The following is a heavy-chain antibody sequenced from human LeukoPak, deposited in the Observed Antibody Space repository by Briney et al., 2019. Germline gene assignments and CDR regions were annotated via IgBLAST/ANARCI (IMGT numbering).Heavy chain of an antibody. V-gene: IGHV3-48*01. D-gene: IGHD3-22*01. CDR2: ISSGSSAR. CDR3: AKEPYYYDSSREIDY. CDR1: GFTFSSHS. J-gene: IGHJ4*02. Sequence: AGSLRLSCAASGFTFSSHSMNWVRQTPGKGLEWVSYISSGSSARYYADSVKGRFTISRDNSKNTLYLQMNSLRAEDTAVYYCAKEPYYYDSSREIDYRGQGTLVTVSS.